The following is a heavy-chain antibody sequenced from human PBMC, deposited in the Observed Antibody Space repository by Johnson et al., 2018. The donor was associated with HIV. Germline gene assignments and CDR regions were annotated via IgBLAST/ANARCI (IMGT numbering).Heavy chain of an antibody. J-gene: IGHJ3*02. D-gene: IGHD3-9*01. CDR3: ARPPGRLRYFDWLEDDAFDI. CDR1: GFTFSSYA. CDR2: ISYDGRNK. Sequence: QVQLVESGGGLVQRGGSLRLSCAASGFTFSSYAMSWVRQAPGKGLEWVAVISYDGRNKYYADSVKGRFTISRDNSKNTLYLQMNSLSAEDTAVYYCARPPGRLRYFDWLEDDAFDIWGQGTMVTVSS. V-gene: IGHV3-30*04.